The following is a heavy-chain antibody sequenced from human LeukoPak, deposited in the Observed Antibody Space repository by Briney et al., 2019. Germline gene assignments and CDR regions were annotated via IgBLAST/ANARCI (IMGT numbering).Heavy chain of an antibody. V-gene: IGHV3-30*18. J-gene: IGHJ4*02. CDR1: GFTFSNYG. CDR2: ISFDGSSE. D-gene: IGHD6-13*01. Sequence: GGSLRLSCAASGFTFSNYGIHWVRQAPGKGLEWVAVISFDGSSEYYADSVKGRFTISRDDSKNTLYLQMNSLGAEDTAVYYCAKALAAAGGGFDYWGQGTLVTVSS. CDR3: AKALAAAGGGFDY.